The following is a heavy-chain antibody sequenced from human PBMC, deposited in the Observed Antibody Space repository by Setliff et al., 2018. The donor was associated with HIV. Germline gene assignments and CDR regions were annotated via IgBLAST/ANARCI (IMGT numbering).Heavy chain of an antibody. CDR3: AKDAGYCSGESCYFDMDV. D-gene: IGHD2-8*02. CDR1: GFIFENHA. V-gene: IGHV3-30*02. Sequence: GESLKISCVVSGFIFENHAMHWVRRAPGKGLEWLTLLRQDVNKDYYGDSVKGRFTITRDNSKKTLYLYMNNLRSEDTAVYYCAKDAGYCSGESCYFDMDVWGKGTTVTVSS. J-gene: IGHJ6*03. CDR2: LRQDVNKD.